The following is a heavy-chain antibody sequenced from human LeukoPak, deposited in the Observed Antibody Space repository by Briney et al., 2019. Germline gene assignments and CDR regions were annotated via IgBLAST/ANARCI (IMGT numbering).Heavy chain of an antibody. D-gene: IGHD3-10*01. CDR1: GFTFSSYG. V-gene: IGHV3-30*02. CDR3: ARDQAGSGHYADY. CDR2: IRYDGSDK. Sequence: PGGSLRLSCAASGFTFSSYGMHWVRLAPGKGLEWVSFIRYDGSDKYYADSVRGRFTISRDNSENTLYLQMNSLRPEDTAVYYCARDQAGSGHYADYWGQGTLVTVSS. J-gene: IGHJ4*02.